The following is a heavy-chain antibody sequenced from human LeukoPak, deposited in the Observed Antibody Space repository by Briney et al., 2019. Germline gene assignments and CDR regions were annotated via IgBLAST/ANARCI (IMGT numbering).Heavy chain of an antibody. D-gene: IGHD3-10*01. CDR3: ARGPNYGSRSDYFDY. V-gene: IGHV3-7*03. J-gene: IGHJ4*02. Sequence: GGSLRLSCAASGFTFSDYWMNWVRQAPGKGLEWVANMKEDGSEKYCVDCVKGRVTISRDNAKNSLYLQMNSLRVEDKAVYYCARGPNYGSRSDYFDYWGQGTLVTVSS. CDR2: MKEDGSEK. CDR1: GFTFSDYW.